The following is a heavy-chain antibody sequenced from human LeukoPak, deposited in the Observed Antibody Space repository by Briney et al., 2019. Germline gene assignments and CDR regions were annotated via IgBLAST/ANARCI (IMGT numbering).Heavy chain of an antibody. V-gene: IGHV4-59*01. CDR3: ARVFDSGSQAYFYYMDV. CDR2: IYSSGST. J-gene: IGHJ6*03. D-gene: IGHD3-10*01. Sequence: SETLSLTCNVSGGSIRGYYWSWIRQSPEKGLEWIGYIYSSGSTNYNPSLKSRVTMSVDTSKNQLSLKVSSVTAADTAVYYCARVFDSGSQAYFYYMDVWGKGTTVIISS. CDR1: GGSIRGYY.